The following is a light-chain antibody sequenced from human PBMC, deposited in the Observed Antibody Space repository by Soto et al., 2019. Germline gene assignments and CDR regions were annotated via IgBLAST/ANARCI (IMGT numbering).Light chain of an antibody. Sequence: QSVLTQPPSVSAAPGQKVTISCSGSSSNIGGNSVSWYQQLPGTAPILLIYDDNKRPSGIPARFSGSKSGTSATLGITGFQTGDEADYYCGSWDSSLSAYDFGTGTKVTVL. V-gene: IGLV1-51*01. CDR3: GSWDSSLSAYD. CDR2: DDN. CDR1: SSNIGGNS. J-gene: IGLJ1*01.